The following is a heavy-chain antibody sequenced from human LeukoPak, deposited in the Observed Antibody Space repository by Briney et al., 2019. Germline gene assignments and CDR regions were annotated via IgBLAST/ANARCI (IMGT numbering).Heavy chain of an antibody. J-gene: IGHJ6*02. CDR3: ARDQGSYYGVDV. CDR1: GGSISTYY. V-gene: IGHV4-4*07. CDR2: MYTSGTT. Sequence: SETLSLTCTVSGGSISTYYWSWIRQPAGKGLEWIGRMYTSGTTKYNPSLKSRVTMSVDTSNNQSSLKVSSVTAADAAVYYCARDQGSYYGVDVWGQGTTVTVSS.